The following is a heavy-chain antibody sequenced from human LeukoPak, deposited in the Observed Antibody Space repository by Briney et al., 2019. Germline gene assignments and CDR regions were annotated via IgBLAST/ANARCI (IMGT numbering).Heavy chain of an antibody. CDR3: ARDHIDGNTPNNWFDP. J-gene: IGHJ5*02. Sequence: SEPLSLTCAVSGGSISSSNYDWAWIRQSPGRGLEWIGSIYYSGSTFYNPSLKGRVTISVDTSKNQFSLRLSSVTAADTAVYYCARDHIDGNTPNNWFDPWGQGTLVTVSS. CDR2: IYYSGST. D-gene: IGHD4-23*01. CDR1: GGSISSSNYD. V-gene: IGHV4-39*07.